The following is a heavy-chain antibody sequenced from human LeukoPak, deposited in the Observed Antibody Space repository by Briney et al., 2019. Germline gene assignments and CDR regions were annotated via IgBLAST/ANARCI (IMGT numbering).Heavy chain of an antibody. CDR1: GFTVSSNY. D-gene: IGHD6-19*01. V-gene: IGHV3-11*06. CDR2: IDSSSSST. J-gene: IGHJ4*02. CDR3: ARGILSSGWYDY. Sequence: GGSLRLSYAASGFTVSSNYMTWIRQAPGKGLEWVSFIDSSSSSTNYADSVKGRFSISRDNAKNSLYLQMSSLRVEDTAVYYCARGILSSGWYDYWGQGTLVTVSS.